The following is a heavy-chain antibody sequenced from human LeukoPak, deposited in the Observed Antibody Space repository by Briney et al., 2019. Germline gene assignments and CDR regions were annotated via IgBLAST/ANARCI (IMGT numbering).Heavy chain of an antibody. Sequence: SETLSLTCTVSGGSISSYYWSWIRQPPGKGLEWIGHIYYSGSTNYNPSLKSRVTISVDTSKNQFSLKLSSVTAADTAVYYCARASSMSRFDYWGQGTLVTVSS. D-gene: IGHD3-10*01. V-gene: IGHV4-59*01. J-gene: IGHJ4*02. CDR1: GGSISSYY. CDR2: IYYSGST. CDR3: ARASSMSRFDY.